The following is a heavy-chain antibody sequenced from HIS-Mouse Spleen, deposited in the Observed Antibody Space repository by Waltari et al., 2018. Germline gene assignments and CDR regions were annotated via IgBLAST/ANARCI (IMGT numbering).Heavy chain of an antibody. CDR2: IYDRGRT. J-gene: IGHJ2*01. CDR3: AREIPYSSSWYDWYFDL. D-gene: IGHD6-13*01. CDR1: GGSISSSSYY. Sequence: QLQLQESGPGLVKPSETLSLTCTVSGGSISSSSYYWGWIRQPPGKGLEWIGSIYDRGRTYYSPSLKSRVTISVDTSKNQFSLKLSPVTAADTAVYYCAREIPYSSSWYDWYFDLWGRGTLVTVSS. V-gene: IGHV4-39*07.